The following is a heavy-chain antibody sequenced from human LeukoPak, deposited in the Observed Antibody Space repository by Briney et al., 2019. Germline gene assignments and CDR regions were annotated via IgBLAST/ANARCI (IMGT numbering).Heavy chain of an antibody. CDR2: MNPNSGNT. Sequence: ASVKVSCKASGYTFTSYNINWVRQATGQGLEWMGWMNPNSGNTGYAQKFQGRVTMTRNTSISTAYMELSSLRSEDTAVYYCARAYSGYDYYYYYYMDVWGKGTTVTVSS. J-gene: IGHJ6*03. V-gene: IGHV1-8*01. D-gene: IGHD5-12*01. CDR1: GYTFTSYN. CDR3: ARAYSGYDYYYYYYMDV.